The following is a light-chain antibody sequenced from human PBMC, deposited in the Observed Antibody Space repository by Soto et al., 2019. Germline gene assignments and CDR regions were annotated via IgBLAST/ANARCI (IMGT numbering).Light chain of an antibody. V-gene: IGKV1-39*01. J-gene: IGKJ2*01. CDR2: GAS. CDR1: QSIATY. CDR3: QQSHSTPYT. Sequence: DIPMTQSPSSLSASVGDRVTITCRASQSIATYLNWYQHKLGKAPKLLIYGASNLQSGVPSRFSGSGSGTDFTLTISSLQPEDFATYYCQQSHSTPYTFGQGTKLEIK.